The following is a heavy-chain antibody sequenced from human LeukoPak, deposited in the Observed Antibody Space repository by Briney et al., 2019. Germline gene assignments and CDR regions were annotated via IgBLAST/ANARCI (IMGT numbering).Heavy chain of an antibody. Sequence: VASVKVSCKASGYTFTSYGISWVRQAPGQGLEWMGWISAYNGNTNYAQKLQGRVTMTTDTSTSTAYMELRSLRSDDTAVYYCARGQTNRLLWVGELLSNINPFDYWGQGTLVTVSS. CDR2: ISAYNGNT. D-gene: IGHD3-10*01. CDR3: ARGQTNRLLWVGELLSNINPFDY. V-gene: IGHV1-18*01. CDR1: GYTFTSYG. J-gene: IGHJ4*02.